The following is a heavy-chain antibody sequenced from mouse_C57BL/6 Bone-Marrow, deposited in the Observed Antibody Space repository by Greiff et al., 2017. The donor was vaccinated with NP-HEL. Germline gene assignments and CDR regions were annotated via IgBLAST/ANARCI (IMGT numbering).Heavy chain of an antibody. CDR2: IWSGGST. Sequence: VQLQQSGPGLVQPSQSLSITCTVSGFSLTSYGVHWVRQSPGKGLEWLGVIWSGGSTDSTAAFISRLSISKDNSKSQVFFKMNSLQADDTAIYYCARTYDGYNFLYYYAMDYWGQGTSVTVSS. CDR3: ARTYDGYNFLYYYAMDY. D-gene: IGHD2-3*01. J-gene: IGHJ4*01. CDR1: GFSLTSYG. V-gene: IGHV2-2*01.